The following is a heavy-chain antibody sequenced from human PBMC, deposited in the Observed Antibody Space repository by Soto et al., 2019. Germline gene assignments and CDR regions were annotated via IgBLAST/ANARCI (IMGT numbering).Heavy chain of an antibody. CDR2: TYYRSKWYN. D-gene: IGHD3-10*01. CDR3: ARASKRFGWYYYYYGMDV. Sequence: SQTLSLTCAISGDSVSSNSAAWNWIRQSPSRGLEWLGRTYYRSKWYNDYAVSVKSRITINPDTSKNQFSLQLNSVTPEDTAVYYCARASKRFGWYYYYYGMDVWGQGTTVTVSS. CDR1: GDSVSSNSAA. J-gene: IGHJ6*02. V-gene: IGHV6-1*01.